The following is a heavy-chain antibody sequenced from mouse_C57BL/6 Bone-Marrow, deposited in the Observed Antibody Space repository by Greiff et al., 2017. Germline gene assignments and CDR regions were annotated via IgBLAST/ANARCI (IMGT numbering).Heavy chain of an antibody. J-gene: IGHJ4*01. CDR2: ISSGSSTI. D-gene: IGHD1-1*01. CDR1: GFTFSDYG. Sequence: EVKLVESGGGLVKPGGSLKLSCAASGFTFSDYGMHWVRQAPEKGLEWVAYISSGSSTIYYADTVKGRFTISRDNAKNTLFLQMTSVRSEDTAMYYCARSSYYDYAMDHGGQGPSVTVSS. V-gene: IGHV5-17*01. CDR3: ARSSYYDYAMDH.